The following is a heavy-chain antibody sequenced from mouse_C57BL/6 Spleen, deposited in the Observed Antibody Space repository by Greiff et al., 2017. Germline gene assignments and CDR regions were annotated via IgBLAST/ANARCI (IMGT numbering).Heavy chain of an antibody. CDR3: ARSGYFDV. J-gene: IGHJ1*03. CDR1: GYTFTSYW. Sequence: QVQLQQPGAELVMPGASVKLSCKASGYTFTSYWMHWVKQRPGQGLEWIGEIDPSDSYTNYNHKFKGKSTLTVDKSSSTAYMQLSSLTSEDSAVYYCARSGYFDVWGTGTTVTVSS. V-gene: IGHV1-69*01. CDR2: IDPSDSYT.